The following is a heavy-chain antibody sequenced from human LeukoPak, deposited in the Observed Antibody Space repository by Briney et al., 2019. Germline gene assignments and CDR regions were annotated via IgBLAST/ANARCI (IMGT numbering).Heavy chain of an antibody. J-gene: IGHJ3*02. D-gene: IGHD6-19*01. CDR1: GYTFTGYY. Sequence: GASVKVSCKASGYTFTGYYMHWVRQAPGQGLEWMGWINPNSGGTNYAQKFQGRVTMTRDTSISTAYMELSRLRSDDTAVYYCARRVRIAVAGTSRYDAFDIWGQGTMVTVSS. CDR3: ARRVRIAVAGTSRYDAFDI. V-gene: IGHV1-2*02. CDR2: INPNSGGT.